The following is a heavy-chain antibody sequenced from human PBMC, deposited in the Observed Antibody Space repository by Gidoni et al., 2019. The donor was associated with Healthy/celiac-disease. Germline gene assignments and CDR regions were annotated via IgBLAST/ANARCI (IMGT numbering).Heavy chain of an antibody. CDR3: ARAVQDCSSTSCPDWYFDL. CDR2: ILPILGIA. J-gene: IGHJ2*01. Sequence: QVQLVQSGAEVKKPGSSVTVSCQPSGGTFSSYPISGVRQAPGQGREWMGRILPILGIANDAQKCQGRVTITADKSTSTAYMELSSLRSEDTAVYYCARAVQDCSSTSCPDWYFDLWGRGTLVTVSS. V-gene: IGHV1-69*02. D-gene: IGHD2-2*01. CDR1: GGTFSSYP.